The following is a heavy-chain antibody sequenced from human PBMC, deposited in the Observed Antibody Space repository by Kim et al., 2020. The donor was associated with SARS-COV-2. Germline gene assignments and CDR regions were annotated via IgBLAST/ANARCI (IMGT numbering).Heavy chain of an antibody. V-gene: IGHV4-31*03. CDR2: IYYSGTT. D-gene: IGHD5-18*01. Sequence: SETLSLTCTVSGVSISSCGYYWSWIRPRPVKDLEWIVYIYYSGTTYSNPSLKSRVTISVDTSKSQFFLKLSSVTAADTAVYYCANGGYYSAPFDYWGQGTLVTVYS. CDR3: ANGGYYSAPFDY. CDR1: GVSISSCGYY. J-gene: IGHJ4*02.